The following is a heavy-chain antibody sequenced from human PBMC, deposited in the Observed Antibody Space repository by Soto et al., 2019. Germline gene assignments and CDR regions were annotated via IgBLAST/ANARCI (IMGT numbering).Heavy chain of an antibody. CDR3: ARGHHYDSSTRDV. Sequence: SETLSLTCTVSGGSVISGSYYWIWIRQPPGKGLEWIGYIYYSGSTNYNPSLKSRVTISVDTSKNQFSLKLSSVTAADTAVYYCARGHHYDSSTRDVWGQGTTVTVSS. CDR2: IYYSGST. J-gene: IGHJ6*02. D-gene: IGHD3-22*01. V-gene: IGHV4-61*01. CDR1: GGSVISGSYY.